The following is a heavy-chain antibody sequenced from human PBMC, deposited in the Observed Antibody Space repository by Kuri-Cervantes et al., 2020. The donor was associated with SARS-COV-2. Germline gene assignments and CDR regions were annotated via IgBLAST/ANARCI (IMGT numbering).Heavy chain of an antibody. CDR2: ITSGGDTM. V-gene: IGHV3-48*03. D-gene: IGHD1-1*01. CDR1: GLTFSSYE. Sequence: GGSLRLSCAASGLTFSSYEMNWVRQAPGEGLEWVASITSGGDTMYYADSVKGRFTISRDNPKNSLFLQMNSLRAEDTAVYYCARDGHVQLERRGRSYNYHYGMDVWGQGTTVAVSS. CDR3: ARDGHVQLERRGRSYNYHYGMDV. J-gene: IGHJ6*02.